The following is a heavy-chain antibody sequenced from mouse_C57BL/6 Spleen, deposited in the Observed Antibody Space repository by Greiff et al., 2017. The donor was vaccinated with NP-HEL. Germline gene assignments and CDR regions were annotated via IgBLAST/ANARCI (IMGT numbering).Heavy chain of an antibody. J-gene: IGHJ2*01. D-gene: IGHD3-2*02. CDR2: IDPSDSYT. V-gene: IGHV1-69*01. CDR3: ARSKLRLPDY. Sequence: QVQLQQPGAELVMPGASVKLSCKASGYTFTSYWMHWVKQRPGQGLEWIGEIDPSDSYTNYNQKFKGKSTLTVDKSSSTAYMQLSSLTSEDSAVYYCARSKLRLPDYWGQGTTLTVSS. CDR1: GYTFTSYW.